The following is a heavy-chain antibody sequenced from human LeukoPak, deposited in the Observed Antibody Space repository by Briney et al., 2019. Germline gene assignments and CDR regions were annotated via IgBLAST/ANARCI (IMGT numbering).Heavy chain of an antibody. V-gene: IGHV3-48*04. CDR1: GFVFSDYS. D-gene: IGHD7-27*01. Sequence: GGSLRLSCAASGFVFSDYSMNWVRQAPGKGLEWVANIRGSGSGLGSGNYYADSVKGRFTISRDNAKTSLYLQMDSLRAEDTAFYYCARDDNWGFDYWGQGALVTVSS. CDR3: ARDDNWGFDY. CDR2: IRGSGSGLGSGN. J-gene: IGHJ4*02.